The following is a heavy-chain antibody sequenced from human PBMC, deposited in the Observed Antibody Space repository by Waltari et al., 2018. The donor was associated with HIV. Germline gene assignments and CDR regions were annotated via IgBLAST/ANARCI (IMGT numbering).Heavy chain of an antibody. CDR3: ARQRPLRGSSYYYYGKDV. CDR2: IYYSGST. CDR1: GGPISSGGYY. V-gene: IGHV4-31*03. D-gene: IGHD6-25*01. Sequence: QVQLQESGPGLVKPSQTLSLTCTVSGGPISSGGYYWSWIRQPPGKGLEWIGYIYYSGSTYYNPSLKSRVTISVDTSKNQFSLKLSSVTAADTAVYYCARQRPLRGSSYYYYGKDVWGQGTTVTVSS. J-gene: IGHJ6*02.